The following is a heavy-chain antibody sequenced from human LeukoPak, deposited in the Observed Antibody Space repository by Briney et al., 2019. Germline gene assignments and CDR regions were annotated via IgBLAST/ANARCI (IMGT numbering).Heavy chain of an antibody. CDR3: AGSGYSSGWFRNDP. J-gene: IGHJ5*02. CDR1: GGTFSSYA. CDR2: IIPIFGTA. V-gene: IGHV1-69*06. Sequence: SVKVSCKASGGTFSSYAISWVRQAPGQGLEWMEGIIPIFGTANYAQKFQGRVTITADKSTSTAYMELSSLRSEDTAVYYCAGSGYSSGWFRNDPWGQGTLVTVSS. D-gene: IGHD6-19*01.